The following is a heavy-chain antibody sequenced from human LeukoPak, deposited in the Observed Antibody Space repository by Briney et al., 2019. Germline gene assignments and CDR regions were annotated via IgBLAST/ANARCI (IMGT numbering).Heavy chain of an antibody. CDR3: ARDSRGILSGYPDDY. V-gene: IGHV3-21*01. Sequence: PGGSLRLSCAASGFTFSSYSMNWVRQAPGKGLEWVSSISSSSSYIYYADSVKGRFTISRDNAKNSLYLQMNSLRAEDTAVYYCARDSRGILSGYPDDYWGQGTLVTVSS. D-gene: IGHD3-22*01. CDR1: GFTFSSYS. CDR2: ISSSSSYI. J-gene: IGHJ4*02.